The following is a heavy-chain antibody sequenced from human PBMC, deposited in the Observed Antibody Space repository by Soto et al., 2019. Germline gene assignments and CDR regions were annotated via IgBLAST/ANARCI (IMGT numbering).Heavy chain of an antibody. J-gene: IGHJ5*02. CDR1: GGTFSSYA. D-gene: IGHD2-2*01. Sequence: AAVKVSCKASGGTFSSYAISWVRQAPGQGLEWMGGIIPIFGTANYAQKFQGRVTITADESTSTAYMELSSLRSEDTAVYYCARLVVVVPAARHPPNWFDPWGQGTLVTVSS. V-gene: IGHV1-69*13. CDR2: IIPIFGTA. CDR3: ARLVVVVPAARHPPNWFDP.